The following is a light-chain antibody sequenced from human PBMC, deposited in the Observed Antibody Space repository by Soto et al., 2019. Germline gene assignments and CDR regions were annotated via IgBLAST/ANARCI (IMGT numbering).Light chain of an antibody. CDR1: NSDVGGYNF. Sequence: QSVLTQPAFVSGSAGQSITISCTGTNSDVGGYNFVSWYQQHPGKVPKLMIYDVTSRPSGVSNRFSGSKSGNTASLTISGLQAEDETDYYCSSYTSSSTLVFGTGTKLTV. J-gene: IGLJ1*01. CDR2: DVT. CDR3: SSYTSSSTLV. V-gene: IGLV2-14*01.